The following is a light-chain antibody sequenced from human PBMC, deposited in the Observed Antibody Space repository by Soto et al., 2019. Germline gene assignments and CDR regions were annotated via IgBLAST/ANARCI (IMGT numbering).Light chain of an antibody. CDR2: GAS. V-gene: IGKV1-5*01. CDR1: QSIRYW. CDR3: QQYYSYRT. J-gene: IGKJ1*01. Sequence: DIQMTQSPSTLSASVGDRATLSCRASQSIRYWLAWYQHKPGKAPKLLIYGASKLESGVPSRFSGSGSGTEFTLTISSLQPDDFATYYCQQYYSYRTFGQGTKVDIK.